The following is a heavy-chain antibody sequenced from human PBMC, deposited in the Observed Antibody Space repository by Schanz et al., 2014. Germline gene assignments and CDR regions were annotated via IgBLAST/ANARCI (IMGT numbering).Heavy chain of an antibody. CDR3: VRLDVHDY. CDR1: GFTFSDYY. V-gene: IGHV3-11*01. Sequence: QVQLVESGGGVVQPGRSLRLSCAASGFTFSDYYMSWIRQAPGKGLEWVSYISSSGSTIYYADSVKGRFTTSRDNGKKSMYLQMSSLKTEDTAVYYCVRLDVHDYWGQGTLVTVSS. J-gene: IGHJ4*02. D-gene: IGHD3-16*01. CDR2: ISSSGSTI.